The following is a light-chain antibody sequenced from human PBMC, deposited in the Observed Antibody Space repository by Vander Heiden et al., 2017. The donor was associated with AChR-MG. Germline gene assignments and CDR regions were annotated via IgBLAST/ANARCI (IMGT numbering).Light chain of an antibody. CDR3: LQHNTFPRT. CDR2: AAS. Sequence: DVQMTHSPSVVSASVGDRVTITCRASQGINNYLAWFQQKPGEVPRRLIYAASILQSGVPSRFSGSASGTEFTLIINNLQPEDFATYYCLQHNTFPRTFGQGTKVEI. V-gene: IGKV1-17*03. J-gene: IGKJ1*01. CDR1: QGINNY.